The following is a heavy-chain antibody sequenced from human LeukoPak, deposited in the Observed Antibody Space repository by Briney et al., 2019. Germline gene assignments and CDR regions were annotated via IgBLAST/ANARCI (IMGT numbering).Heavy chain of an antibody. Sequence: GGSLRLSCSASGFIFTDYTIHWVRQAPGKGLEYVSAITNYGDGTYYADSVKGRFTISRDNSKNTVWLQMSSLRPEDTAVYYCEKDTRDTSDDYWGPGTLVTVSS. J-gene: IGHJ4*02. CDR3: EKDTRDTSDDY. CDR2: ITNYGDGT. V-gene: IGHV3-64D*06. CDR1: GFIFTDYT.